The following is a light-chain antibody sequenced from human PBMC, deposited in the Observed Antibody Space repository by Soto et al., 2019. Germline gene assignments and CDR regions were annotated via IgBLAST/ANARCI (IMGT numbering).Light chain of an antibody. CDR2: GNN. CDR3: ATWDDSLTGRYV. J-gene: IGLJ1*01. CDR1: SFNIGDKS. Sequence: QSVLTQPPSASGTPGQRVTISCSGSSFNIGDKSVYWYQQLPGTAPKLLIFGNNQRPSGVPDRFSGSKSGTSASLAISGRRSEDEADYYCATWDDSLTGRYVFGTGTKLTVL. V-gene: IGLV1-47*02.